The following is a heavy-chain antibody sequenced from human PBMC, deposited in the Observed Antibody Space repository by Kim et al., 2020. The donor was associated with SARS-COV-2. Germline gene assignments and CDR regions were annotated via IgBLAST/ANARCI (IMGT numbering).Heavy chain of an antibody. J-gene: IGHJ4*02. CDR1: GFTFSSYG. CDR3: ARDQAVADYGFY. D-gene: IGHD4-17*01. V-gene: IGHV3-33*01. CDR2: IWYDGSNK. Sequence: GGSLRLSCAASGFTFSSYGMHWVRQAPGKGLEWVAVIWYDGSNKYYADSVKGRFTISRDNSKNTLYLQMNSLRAEDTAVYYCARDQAVADYGFYCGQGTLVTVSS.